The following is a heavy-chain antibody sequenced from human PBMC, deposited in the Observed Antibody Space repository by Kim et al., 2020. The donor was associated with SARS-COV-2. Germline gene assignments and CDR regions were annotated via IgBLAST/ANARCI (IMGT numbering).Heavy chain of an antibody. CDR2: INHSGST. D-gene: IGHD2-2*01. CDR3: ARGRAGVVPAPVLGLGPFYDYSAMDV. Sequence: SETLSLTCAVYGGSFSDYNWSWIRQPPGKGLEWIGEINHSGSTNVSPSLKSRITISVDTSKSQFSLRLKSMTATDTAVYYCARGRAGVVPAPVLGLGPFYDYSAMDVWGRGTPVAVSS. CDR1: GGSFSDYN. V-gene: IGHV4-34*01. J-gene: IGHJ6*02.